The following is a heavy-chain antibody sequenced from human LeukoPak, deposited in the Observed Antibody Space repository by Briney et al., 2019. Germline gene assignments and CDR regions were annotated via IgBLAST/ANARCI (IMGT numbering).Heavy chain of an antibody. D-gene: IGHD2-15*01. CDR2: ISAYNGNT. J-gene: IGHJ4*02. CDR3: ARDFRYCSGGSCYGLY. CDR1: GYTFTRYG. Sequence: GSVKDSCKASGYTFTRYGISSVRQAPGQGLEWVGWISAYNGNTNYAQTLQGRVTMTPDTSTSTAYMELRSLKSDDTAVYYCARDFRYCSGGSCYGLYWDQGTLVTVSS. V-gene: IGHV1-18*04.